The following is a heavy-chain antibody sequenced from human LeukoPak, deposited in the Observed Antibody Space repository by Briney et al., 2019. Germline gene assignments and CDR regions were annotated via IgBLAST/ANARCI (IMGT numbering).Heavy chain of an antibody. CDR2: FDPEDGET. CDR1: GYTLTELS. J-gene: IGHJ3*02. Sequence: ASVKVSCKVSGYTLTELSMHWVRQAPGKGLEWMGGFDPEDGETIYAQKFQGRVTMTEDTSTDTAYKELSSLRSEDTAVYYCATVAGQWLGHDAFDIWGQGTMVTVSS. CDR3: ATVAGQWLGHDAFDI. V-gene: IGHV1-24*01. D-gene: IGHD6-19*01.